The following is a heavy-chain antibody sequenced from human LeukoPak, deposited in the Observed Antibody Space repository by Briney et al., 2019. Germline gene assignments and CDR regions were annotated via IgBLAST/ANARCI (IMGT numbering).Heavy chain of an antibody. CDR2: FRGWGGST. V-gene: IGHV3-23*01. CDR3: AKMGYCSSTSCYIARAFDI. CDR1: GFTFSSYA. Sequence: PGGSLRLSCPASGFTFSSYAMSWVRQAPGRGLVGFSDFRGWGGSTYYADSVKGRFTISRDNSKNTLYLQMNSLRAEDTAVYYCAKMGYCSSTSCYIARAFDIWGQGTMVTVSS. D-gene: IGHD2-2*02. J-gene: IGHJ3*02.